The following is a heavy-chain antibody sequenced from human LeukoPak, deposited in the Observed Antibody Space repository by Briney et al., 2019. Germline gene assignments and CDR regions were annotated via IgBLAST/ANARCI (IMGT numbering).Heavy chain of an antibody. CDR3: ARKSPSYDFWSGYYTAYYFDY. CDR2: ISAYNGNT. J-gene: IGHJ4*02. D-gene: IGHD3-3*01. Sequence: ASVRVSCKASVYTLTSYGISWVRQAPGQGLEWMGWISAYNGNTNYAQKLQGRVTMTTDTSTSTAYMELRSLRSDDTAVYYCARKSPSYDFWSGYYTAYYFDYWGQGTLVTVSS. V-gene: IGHV1-18*01. CDR1: VYTLTSYG.